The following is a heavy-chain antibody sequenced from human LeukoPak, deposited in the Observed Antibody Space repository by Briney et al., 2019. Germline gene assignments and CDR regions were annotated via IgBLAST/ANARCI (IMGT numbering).Heavy chain of an antibody. CDR3: TTEYYDYVWGSWFDP. CDR1: GFTFSSYA. V-gene: IGHV3-15*01. D-gene: IGHD3-16*01. J-gene: IGHJ5*02. Sequence: GGSLRLSCAASGFTFSSYAMSWVRQAPGKGLEWVGRIKSKTDGGTTDYAAPVKGRFTISRDDSKNTLYLQMNSLKTEDTAVYYCTTEYYDYVWGSWFDPWGQGTLVTVSS. CDR2: IKSKTDGGTT.